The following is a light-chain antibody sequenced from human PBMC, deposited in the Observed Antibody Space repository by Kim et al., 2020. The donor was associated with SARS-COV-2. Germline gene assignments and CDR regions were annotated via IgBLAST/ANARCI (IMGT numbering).Light chain of an antibody. CDR3: CSYAGSYTFVV. V-gene: IGLV2-11*01. CDR2: DVS. J-gene: IGLJ2*01. Sequence: QSTPTAGTGPGSRVGGYTVVHPYHKHPGTAPKLMSYDVSKRPPGVPDRFSGSKSGNTASLTISGLQAEDAADYYCCSYAGSYTFVVFGGGTQLTVL. CDR1: GSRVGGYTV.